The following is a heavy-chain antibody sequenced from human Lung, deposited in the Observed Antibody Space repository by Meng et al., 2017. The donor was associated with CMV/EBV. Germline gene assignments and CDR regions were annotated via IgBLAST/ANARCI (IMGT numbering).Heavy chain of an antibody. J-gene: IGHJ6*02. Sequence: ASXXVSXKASGYTXTGYYIHWVRQAPGQGLEWMGWIHPNSGGTNYAEKFRGRVTMTRDTSITTAYMALSRLTSDDTAVYYCARDLAGSTYFDILAGYNYYQYGMDVWXQGTXVTVSS. V-gene: IGHV1-2*02. CDR2: IHPNSGGT. CDR3: ARDLAGSTYFDILAGYNYYQYGMDV. D-gene: IGHD3-9*01. CDR1: GYTXTGYY.